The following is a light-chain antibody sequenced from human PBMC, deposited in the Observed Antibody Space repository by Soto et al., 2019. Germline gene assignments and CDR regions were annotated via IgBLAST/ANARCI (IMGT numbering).Light chain of an antibody. Sequence: QAVVTQPASVSGSPGQSITISCTGTSSDVGSYNLVSWYQQHPGKAPKLMIYEVSKRPSGVSNRFSGSKSGNTASLTISGLQAEDEADYYCCSYAGSPYVFGTGTKVTVL. CDR1: SSDVGSYNL. V-gene: IGLV2-23*02. J-gene: IGLJ1*01. CDR3: CSYAGSPYV. CDR2: EVS.